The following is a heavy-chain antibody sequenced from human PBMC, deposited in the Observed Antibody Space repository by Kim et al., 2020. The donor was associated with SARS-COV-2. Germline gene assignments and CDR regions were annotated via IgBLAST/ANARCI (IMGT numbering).Heavy chain of an antibody. J-gene: IGHJ4*02. D-gene: IGHD3-16*01. Sequence: GGSTYYADSVKGRFTISRDNSKNTLYLQMNSLRAEDTAVYYCAKRLGAGYWGQGTLVTVSS. CDR3: AKRLGAGY. V-gene: IGHV3-23*01. CDR2: GGST.